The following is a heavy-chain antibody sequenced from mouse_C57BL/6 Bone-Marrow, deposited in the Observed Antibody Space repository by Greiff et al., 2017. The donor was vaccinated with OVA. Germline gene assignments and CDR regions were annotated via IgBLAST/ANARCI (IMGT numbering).Heavy chain of an antibody. CDR2: FYPGSGSI. D-gene: IGHD2-3*01. CDR3: ARHAERWIYDGYYNYAMDY. Sequence: VKLVESGAELVKPGASVKLSCKASGYTFTEYTIHWVKQRSGQGLEWIGWFYPGSGSIKYNEKFKDKATLTADKSSSTVYMELSRLPSDDTSIYFYARHAERWIYDGYYNYAMDYWGQGTSVTVSS. V-gene: IGHV1-62-2*01. J-gene: IGHJ4*01. CDR1: GYTFTEYT.